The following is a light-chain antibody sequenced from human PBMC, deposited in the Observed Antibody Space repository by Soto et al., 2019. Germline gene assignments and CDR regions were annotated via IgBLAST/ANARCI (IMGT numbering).Light chain of an antibody. V-gene: IGLV2-11*01. J-gene: IGLJ1*01. CDR1: SSDVGGYNY. CDR2: DVS. CDR3: CSYAGSYYV. Sequence: QSALTQPRSVSGSTRQSVTSSCIGTSSDVGGYNYVSWYQQHPGKAPKLMIYDVSKRPSGVPDRFSGSKSGNTASLTISGLQAEDEADYYCCSYAGSYYVFGTGTKLTVL.